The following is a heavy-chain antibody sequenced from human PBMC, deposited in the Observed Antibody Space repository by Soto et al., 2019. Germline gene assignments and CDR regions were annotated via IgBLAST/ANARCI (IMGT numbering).Heavy chain of an antibody. CDR2: ISYDGSNK. Sequence: GGSLRLSCAASGFTFSSYGMHWVRQAPGKGLEWVAVISYDGSNKYYADSVKGRFTISRDNSKNTLYLQMNSLRAEDTAVYYCAKDREYSGYHDMDVWGQGTTVTVSS. V-gene: IGHV3-30*18. D-gene: IGHD5-12*01. CDR1: GFTFSSYG. J-gene: IGHJ6*02. CDR3: AKDREYSGYHDMDV.